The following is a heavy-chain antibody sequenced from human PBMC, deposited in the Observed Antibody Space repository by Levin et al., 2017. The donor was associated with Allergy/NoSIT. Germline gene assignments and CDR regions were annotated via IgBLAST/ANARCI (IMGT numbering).Heavy chain of an antibody. CDR2: IHFTGAT. V-gene: IGHV4-4*07. Sequence: SETLSLTCKVSGASIPRGYWDWIRQSAGTGLEWLGRIHFTGATNYNPSLGGRVSMAVDTSKNQFSLKITSVTAADTAVYYCARDFGVEVRGVIFESWGQGILVTVSS. J-gene: IGHJ4*02. CDR1: GASIPRGY. CDR3: ARDFGVEVRGVIFES. D-gene: IGHD3-10*01.